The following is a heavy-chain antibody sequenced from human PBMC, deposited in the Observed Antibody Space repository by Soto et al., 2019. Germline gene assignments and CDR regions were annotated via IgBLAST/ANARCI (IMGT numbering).Heavy chain of an antibody. CDR1: GFTFSSYW. CDR3: ARIAASGRGWDV. Sequence: EVRLVESGGGLVQPGGSLRLSCVDSGFTFSSYWMSWVRQARGKGLEGVGNIKQDGSEENYVDSVKGRFTISRDNAKNSMYLQMNSLRAEDTAVYYCARIAASGRGWDVWGQGTTVVVSS. V-gene: IGHV3-7*01. D-gene: IGHD6-13*01. CDR2: IKQDGSEE. J-gene: IGHJ6*02.